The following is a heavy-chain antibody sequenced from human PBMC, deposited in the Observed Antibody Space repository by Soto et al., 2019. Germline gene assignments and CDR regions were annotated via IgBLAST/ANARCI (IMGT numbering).Heavy chain of an antibody. CDR1: GYSFTSYW. CDR3: ARWGSSGYDSYYLFDY. D-gene: IGHD5-12*01. CDR2: IYPGDSDT. J-gene: IGHJ4*02. V-gene: IGHV5-51*01. Sequence: GESLKISCKGSGYSFTSYWIGWVRQMPGKGLEWMGIIYPGDSDTRYSPSSQGQVTISADKSISTAYLQWSSLKASDTAMYYCARWGSSGYDSYYLFDYWGQGTLVTVSS.